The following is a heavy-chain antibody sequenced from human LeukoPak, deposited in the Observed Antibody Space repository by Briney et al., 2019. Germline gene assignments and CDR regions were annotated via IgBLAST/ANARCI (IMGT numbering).Heavy chain of an antibody. CDR2: ISGSGGST. J-gene: IGHJ4*02. CDR3: AKDAIRDCSSTSCYIGDY. D-gene: IGHD2-2*02. CDR1: GFTFSSYW. Sequence: GGSLRLSCAASGFTFSSYWMSWVRQAPGKGLEWVSAISGSGGSTYYADSVKGRFTISRDNSKNTLYLQMNSLRAEDTAVYYCAKDAIRDCSSTSCYIGDYWGQGTLVTVSS. V-gene: IGHV3-23*01.